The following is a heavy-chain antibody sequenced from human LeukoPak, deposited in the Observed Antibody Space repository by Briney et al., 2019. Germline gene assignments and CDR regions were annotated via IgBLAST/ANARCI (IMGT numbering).Heavy chain of an antibody. CDR3: ARGDNWTGYFGY. D-gene: IGHD3/OR15-3a*01. V-gene: IGHV4-4*07. J-gene: IGHJ4*02. CDR2: IYSSGSI. CDR1: GGSITGYY. Sequence: SETLSLTCTVSGGSITGYYWIWVRQPAGKGLEWIGRIYSSGSINYNPSLKSRVTMSVDTSKNRFSLRLNSVTAADTAVYYCARGDNWTGYFGYWGQGTLVTVSS.